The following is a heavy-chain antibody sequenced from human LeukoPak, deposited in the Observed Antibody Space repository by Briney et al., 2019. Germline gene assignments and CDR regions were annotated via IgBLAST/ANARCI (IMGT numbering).Heavy chain of an antibody. J-gene: IGHJ3*02. CDR3: ARDVPRDCSGGSCTGGMSAFDX. CDR2: ISSSSYTI. D-gene: IGHD2-15*01. V-gene: IGHV3-48*04. Sequence: GGSLRLSCAASRFTFSSYSMNWVRQAPGKGLEWVSYISSSSYTIYYADSVKGRFTISRDNAKNSLYLQMNSLRAEDTAVYYCARDVPRDCSGGSCTGGMSAFDXXXQGTMVTVSS. CDR1: RFTFSSYS.